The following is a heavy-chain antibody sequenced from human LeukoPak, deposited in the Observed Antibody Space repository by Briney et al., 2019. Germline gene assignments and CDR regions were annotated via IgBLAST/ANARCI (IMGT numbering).Heavy chain of an antibody. CDR2: IDHSGRT. V-gene: IGHV4-34*01. Sequence: PSETLSLTCAVYGGSFSGYYWSWIRQPPGKGLEWIGEIDHSGRTNSNASLKSRVTLSVDTSKNQFSLKLSSVTAADTAVYYCARVAAYGYDSSGYLKPYPPFRPYYFDYWGQGTLVTVSS. J-gene: IGHJ4*02. D-gene: IGHD3-22*01. CDR1: GGSFSGYY. CDR3: ARVAAYGYDSSGYLKPYPPFRPYYFDY.